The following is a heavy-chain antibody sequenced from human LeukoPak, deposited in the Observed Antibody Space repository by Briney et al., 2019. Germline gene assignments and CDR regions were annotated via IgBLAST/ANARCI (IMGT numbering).Heavy chain of an antibody. Sequence: SETLSLTCTVSGYSISSGYYWGWIRQPPGKGLEWIGSIYHSGSTYYNPSLKSRVTISVDTSKNQFSLKLSSVTAADTAVYYCARGKVGYGDYVMDYWGQGTLVTVSS. V-gene: IGHV4-38-2*02. CDR3: ARGKVGYGDYVMDY. J-gene: IGHJ4*02. CDR2: IYHSGST. D-gene: IGHD4-17*01. CDR1: GYSISSGYY.